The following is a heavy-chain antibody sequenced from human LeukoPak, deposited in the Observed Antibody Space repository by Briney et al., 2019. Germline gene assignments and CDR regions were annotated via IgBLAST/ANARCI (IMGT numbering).Heavy chain of an antibody. CDR1: GFTFSNYE. D-gene: IGHD1-26*01. J-gene: IGHJ4*02. V-gene: IGHV3-7*01. CDR2: IIEGGDVK. Sequence: QPGGSLRLSCAASGFTFSNYEMHWVRQAPGKGLAWVANIIEGGDVKYYVDSVKGRFTISRGNTKNSLYLQMTSLRVHDTAVYYCARVGKNGWDFDHWGQGTLVTVSS. CDR3: ARVGKNGWDFDH.